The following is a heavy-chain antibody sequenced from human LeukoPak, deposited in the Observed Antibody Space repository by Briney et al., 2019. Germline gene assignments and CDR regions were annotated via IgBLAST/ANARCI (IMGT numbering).Heavy chain of an antibody. J-gene: IGHJ4*02. CDR2: ISGYVGNT. CDR3: ATDPTMVRGVYGDY. V-gene: IGHV1-18*01. CDR1: DYTFTRYG. Sequence: ASVSVSCKASDYTFTRYGISWVRQAPGQGLEWMGWISGYVGNTFYAQKFQGRVTMTTDTSTNTAYMELSSLRSEDTAVYYCATDPTMVRGVYGDYWGRDTLDPVSS. D-gene: IGHD3-10*01.